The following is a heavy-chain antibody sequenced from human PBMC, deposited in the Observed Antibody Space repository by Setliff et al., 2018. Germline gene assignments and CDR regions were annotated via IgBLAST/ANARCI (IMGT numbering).Heavy chain of an antibody. CDR1: GDTFSTYA. D-gene: IGHD2-8*01. CDR3: SRLVRYCTTTTCQRASGAEF. Sequence: GASVKVSCKASGDTFSTYALNWVRQAPGQGLEWMGWISAYTGNTNYAQKLQGRVSMTTDTSTSTAYMELRSLTSDDTAVYYCSRLVRYCTTTTCQRASGAEFWGQGTLVTVSS. J-gene: IGHJ4*02. CDR2: ISAYTGNT. V-gene: IGHV1-18*01.